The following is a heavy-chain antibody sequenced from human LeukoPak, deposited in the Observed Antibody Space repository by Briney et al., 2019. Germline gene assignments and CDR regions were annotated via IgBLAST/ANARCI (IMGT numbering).Heavy chain of an antibody. Sequence: SETLSLTCTVPGGSISSYYWSWIRQPPGKGLEWMGYIYYSGSTNDNPSLKSRVTISVDTSKHQFSLKLSSVTAADKDVYYCARTVGITMVRGVIWWFDPWGQGTLVTVSS. CDR1: GGSISSYY. CDR3: ARTVGITMVRGVIWWFDP. CDR2: IYYSGST. D-gene: IGHD3-10*01. J-gene: IGHJ5*02. V-gene: IGHV4-59*01.